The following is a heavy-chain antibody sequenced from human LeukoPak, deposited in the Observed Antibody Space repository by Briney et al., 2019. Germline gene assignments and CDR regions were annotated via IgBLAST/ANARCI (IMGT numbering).Heavy chain of an antibody. CDR2: FDPEDGET. CDR3: ATAHLDYYDSSGYNQYFQH. D-gene: IGHD3-22*01. V-gene: IGHV1-24*01. J-gene: IGHJ1*01. Sequence: AASVKVSCKVSGYTLTELSMHWVRQAPGKGREWMGGFDPEDGETIYAQKFQGRVTMTEDTSTDTAYMELSSLRSEDTAVYYCATAHLDYYDSSGYNQYFQHWGQGTLVTVSS. CDR1: GYTLTELS.